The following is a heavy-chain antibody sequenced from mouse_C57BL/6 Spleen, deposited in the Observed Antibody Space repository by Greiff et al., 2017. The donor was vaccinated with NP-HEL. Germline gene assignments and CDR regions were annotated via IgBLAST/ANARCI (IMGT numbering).Heavy chain of an antibody. J-gene: IGHJ3*01. CDR2: IDPSDSYT. D-gene: IGHD3-2*02. CDR3: ARLRLPFAY. CDR1: GYTFTSYW. Sequence: QVQLQQSGAELVKPGASVKLSCKASGYTFTSYWMQWVKQRPGQGLEWIGEIDPSDSYTNYNQKFKGKATLTVDTSSSTAYMQLSSLTSEDSAVYYCARLRLPFAYWGQGTLVTVSA. V-gene: IGHV1-50*01.